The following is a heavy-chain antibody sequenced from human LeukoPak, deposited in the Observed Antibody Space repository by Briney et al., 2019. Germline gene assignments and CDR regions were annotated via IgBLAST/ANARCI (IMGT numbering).Heavy chain of an antibody. Sequence: GGSLRLSCAASGFIFTNYFMSWVRQAPGKGLEWVASIKHDGSEKYYVDSVRGRFTVSRDNTMNSLYLQMSSLRAEDTAVYYCATDRGWRTSGYYLYYFEYWGQGTLVSYSS. CDR1: GFIFTNYF. V-gene: IGHV3-7*01. CDR3: ATDRGWRTSGYYLYYFEY. J-gene: IGHJ4*02. CDR2: IKHDGSEK. D-gene: IGHD3-3*01.